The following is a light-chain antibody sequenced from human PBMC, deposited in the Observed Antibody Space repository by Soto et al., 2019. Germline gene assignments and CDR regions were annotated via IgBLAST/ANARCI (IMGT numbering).Light chain of an antibody. V-gene: IGKV3-20*01. Sequence: EIVLTQSPGTLSLSPWERATLSCRASQTVRNNYLAWYQQKPGQAPRLLIYDASSRATGIPDRFSGSGSGTDFTLTISRLEPEDFAMYYCLHHGSSLWTFGQGTKVDIK. CDR2: DAS. CDR1: QTVRNNY. J-gene: IGKJ1*01. CDR3: LHHGSSLWT.